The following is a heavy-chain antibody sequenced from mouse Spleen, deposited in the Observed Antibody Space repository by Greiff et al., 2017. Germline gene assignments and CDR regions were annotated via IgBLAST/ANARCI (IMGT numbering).Heavy chain of an antibody. Sequence: VQLKQSGAELVKPGASVKLSCTASGFNIKDTYMHWVKQRPEQGLEWIGRIDPANGNTKYDPKFQGKATITADTSSNTAYLQLSSLTSEDTAVYYCARRDYYGSSHWYFDVWGAGTTVTVSS. CDR3: ARRDYYGSSHWYFDV. D-gene: IGHD1-1*01. CDR1: GFNIKDTY. CDR2: IDPANGNT. J-gene: IGHJ1*01. V-gene: IGHV14-3*02.